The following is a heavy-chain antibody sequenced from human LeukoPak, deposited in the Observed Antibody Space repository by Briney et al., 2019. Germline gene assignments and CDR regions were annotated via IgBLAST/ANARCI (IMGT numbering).Heavy chain of an antibody. CDR2: ISYDGSNK. Sequence: PGGSLRLSCAASGFTFSSYGMHWVRQAPGKGLEWVAVISYDGSNKYYADSVKGRFTISRDNSKNTLYLQMNSLRAEDTAVYYCAKDFYYDGSGSFDHWGQGTLVTVSS. V-gene: IGHV3-30*18. CDR1: GFTFSSYG. CDR3: AKDFYYDGSGSFDH. J-gene: IGHJ4*02. D-gene: IGHD3-22*01.